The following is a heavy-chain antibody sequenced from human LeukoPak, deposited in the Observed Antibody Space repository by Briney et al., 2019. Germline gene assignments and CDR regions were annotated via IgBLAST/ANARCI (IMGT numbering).Heavy chain of an antibody. CDR1: GFTFSSYG. V-gene: IGHV3-30*18. J-gene: IGHJ4*02. CDR2: ISDDGRNK. Sequence: GGSLRLSCAASGFTFSSYGMHYVRQAPGKGLEWVAVISDDGRNKNYADSVKGRFTISRDSSNNTLYLLMNSLRAEDTGVYFCAKDRETTASGTFDFRGQGTLVTVSS. CDR3: AKDRETTASGTFDF. D-gene: IGHD6-13*01.